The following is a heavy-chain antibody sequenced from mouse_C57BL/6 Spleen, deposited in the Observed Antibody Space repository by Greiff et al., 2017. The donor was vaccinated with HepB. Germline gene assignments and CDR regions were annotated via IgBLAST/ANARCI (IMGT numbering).Heavy chain of an antibody. Sequence: VQLQQSGAELVKPGASVKISCKASGYAFSSYWMNWVKQRPGKGLEWIGQIYPGDGDTNYNGKFKGKATLTADKSSSTAYMQLSSLTSEDSAVYFCARRAGTTRAMDYWGQGTSVTVSS. CDR2: IYPGDGDT. D-gene: IGHD1-1*01. V-gene: IGHV1-80*01. J-gene: IGHJ4*01. CDR1: GYAFSSYW. CDR3: ARRAGTTRAMDY.